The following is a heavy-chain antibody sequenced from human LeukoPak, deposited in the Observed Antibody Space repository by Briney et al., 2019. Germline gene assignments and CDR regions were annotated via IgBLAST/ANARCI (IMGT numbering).Heavy chain of an antibody. CDR3: ARGSNYYDSGKGWFDP. J-gene: IGHJ5*02. CDR1: GGSFSGYY. V-gene: IGHV4-34*01. Sequence: SETLSLTCAVYGGSFSGYYWSWIRQPPGKGLEWIEEINHSGSTNYNPSLKSRVTISVDTSKNQFSLKLSSVTAADTAVYYCARGSNYYDSGKGWFDPWGQGTLVTVSS. D-gene: IGHD3-10*01. CDR2: INHSGST.